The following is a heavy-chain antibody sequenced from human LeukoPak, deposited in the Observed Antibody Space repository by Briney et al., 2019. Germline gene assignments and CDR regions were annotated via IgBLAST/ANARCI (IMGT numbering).Heavy chain of an antibody. J-gene: IGHJ5*02. Sequence: GGSLRLSCAASGFTFSSYSMNWVRQAPGKGLEWVSSISSSSSYIYYADSVKGRFTISRDNAKNSLYLQMNSLRAEDTAVYYCARANGDYYDSSGYYQNWFDPWGQGTLVTVSS. CDR1: GFTFSSYS. CDR2: ISSSSSYI. CDR3: ARANGDYYDSSGYYQNWFDP. D-gene: IGHD3-22*01. V-gene: IGHV3-21*01.